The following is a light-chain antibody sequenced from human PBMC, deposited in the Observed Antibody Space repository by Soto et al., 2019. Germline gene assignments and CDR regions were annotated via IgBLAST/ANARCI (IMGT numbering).Light chain of an antibody. V-gene: IGLV2-8*01. J-gene: IGLJ2*01. CDR2: EVS. Sequence: QSALTQPPSASGSPGQSVTISCTGTSSDVGGYNYVSWYQQHPGRAPKLIIYEVSQRPSEVPDRFSGSKSGNTASLTGSGLQAEDEADYYCSSYAGSNNVVFGGGTKLTVL. CDR3: SSYAGSNNVV. CDR1: SSDVGGYNY.